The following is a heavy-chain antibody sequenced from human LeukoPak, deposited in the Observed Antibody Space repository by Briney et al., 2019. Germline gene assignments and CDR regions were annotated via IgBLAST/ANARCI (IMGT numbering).Heavy chain of an antibody. CDR2: IYYSGST. V-gene: IGHV4-39*01. CDR1: GGSISSSSYY. Sequence: PETLSLTCTVSGGSISSSSYYWGWIRQPPGKGLEWIGSIYYSGSTYYNPSLKSRVTISVDTSKNQFSLKLSSVTAADTAVYYCARLLRYYGSGSYSIDYWGQGTLVTVSS. D-gene: IGHD3-10*01. CDR3: ARLLRYYGSGSYSIDY. J-gene: IGHJ4*02.